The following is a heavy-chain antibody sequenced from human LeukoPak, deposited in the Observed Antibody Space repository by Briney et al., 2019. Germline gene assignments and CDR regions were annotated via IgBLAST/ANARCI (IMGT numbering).Heavy chain of an antibody. CDR3: ARGDSITLDY. Sequence: GESLKIFCKGSGYSFPNYWIGWVRQMPGKGLEWMATIYPGDSDTRYSPSFQGQVTISADKSISTAYLQWSSLKASDTAMYYCARGDSITLDYWGQGTLVAVSS. V-gene: IGHV5-51*01. D-gene: IGHD4-11*01. CDR2: IYPGDSDT. J-gene: IGHJ4*02. CDR1: GYSFPNYW.